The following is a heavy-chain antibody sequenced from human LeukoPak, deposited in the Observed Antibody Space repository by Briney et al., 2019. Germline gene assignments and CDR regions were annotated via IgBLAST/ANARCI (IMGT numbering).Heavy chain of an antibody. D-gene: IGHD2-15*01. CDR1: GFTFTSSA. J-gene: IGHJ6*02. V-gene: IGHV1-58*01. CDR2: IVVGSGNT. CDR3: AAGYCSGGSCYPYYYYGMDV. Sequence: GASVKVPCKASGFTFTSSAVQWVRQARGQRLEWIGWIVVGSGNTNYAQKFQERVTITRDMSTSTAYTELSSLRSEDTAVYYCAAGYCSGGSCYPYYYYGMDVWGQGTTVTVSS.